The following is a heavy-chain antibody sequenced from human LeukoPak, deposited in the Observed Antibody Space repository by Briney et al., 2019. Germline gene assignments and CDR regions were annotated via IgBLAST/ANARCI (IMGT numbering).Heavy chain of an antibody. Sequence: GESLKISCKGSGYRFPDYWIGWVRQMPGKGREWMGIIYPGNSDTRSSPSFQGQVTISADKSISTAYLQWSSLKASDTAIYYCARKVNYGDRSIDYWGQGTLVSVSS. CDR3: ARKVNYGDRSIDY. CDR1: GYRFPDYW. D-gene: IGHD4-17*01. CDR2: IYPGNSDT. V-gene: IGHV5-51*01. J-gene: IGHJ4*02.